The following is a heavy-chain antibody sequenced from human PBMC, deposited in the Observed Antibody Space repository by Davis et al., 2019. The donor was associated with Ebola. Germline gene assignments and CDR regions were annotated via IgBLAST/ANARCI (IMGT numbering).Heavy chain of an antibody. CDR1: GGSFSGYY. Sequence: GSLRLSCAVYGGSFSGYYWSWIRQPPGKGLEWIGEINHSGSTNYNPSLKSRVTISIDTSKNQFSLKLSSVTAADTAIYYCVRTVLIVIPSTVRYFDLWGHGTLVTVSS. J-gene: IGHJ2*01. CDR2: INHSGST. V-gene: IGHV4-34*01. CDR3: VRTVLIVIPSTVRYFDL. D-gene: IGHD2-21*01.